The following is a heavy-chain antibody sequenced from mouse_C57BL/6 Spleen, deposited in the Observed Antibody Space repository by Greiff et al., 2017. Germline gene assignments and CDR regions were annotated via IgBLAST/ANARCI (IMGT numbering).Heavy chain of an antibody. CDR1: GYTFTGYW. Sequence: VPLQPSGAELLKPGASVKLSCKATGYTFTGYWLEWVKQRPGHGLAWLGEILPGSGSNYYNETFKGKATFTADTSANTAYMQLSCLTTEVSVIYYWASDTTVVADWYFDVWGTGTTGTVSS. CDR2: ILPGSGSN. D-gene: IGHD1-1*01. J-gene: IGHJ1*03. CDR3: ASDTTVVADWYFDV. V-gene: IGHV1-9*01.